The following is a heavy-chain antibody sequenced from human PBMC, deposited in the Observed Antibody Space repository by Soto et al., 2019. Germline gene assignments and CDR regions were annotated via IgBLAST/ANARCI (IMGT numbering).Heavy chain of an antibody. D-gene: IGHD4-17*01. CDR3: ASGNDNGDYRGLG. CDR1: GFTFEDYA. CDR2: ITWNGGAI. J-gene: IGHJ1*01. V-gene: IGHV3-9*01. Sequence: EVQLVESGGGLVQPGRSLRLSCAASGFTFEDYAMHWVRQVPGRGLEWVSTITWNGGAIGYADSVKGRFTISRDNAKNSVYLQMNSLTSEDTAFYYSASGNDNGDYRGLGWGQGTLVTVSS.